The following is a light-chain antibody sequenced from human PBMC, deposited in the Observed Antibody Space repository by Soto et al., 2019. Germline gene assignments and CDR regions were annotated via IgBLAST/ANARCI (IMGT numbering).Light chain of an antibody. CDR2: AAS. CDR3: QQLNSYPRT. CDR1: QGISSY. V-gene: IGKV1-9*01. Sequence: IQLTQSPSSLSASVGVRVTITCRASQGISSYLAWYQQKPGKAPKLLIYAASTLQSEVPSRFSGSGSGTDFTLTISSLQPEDFATYYCQQLNSYPRTFGQGTKVEIK. J-gene: IGKJ1*01.